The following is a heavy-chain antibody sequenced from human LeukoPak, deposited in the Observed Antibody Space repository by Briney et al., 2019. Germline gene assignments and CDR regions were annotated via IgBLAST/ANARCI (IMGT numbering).Heavy chain of an antibody. V-gene: IGHV4-4*02. CDR3: ARSCSSTSCYSSADWFDP. Sequence: PSGTLSLTCAVSGGSISSSNWWSWVRQPPGKGLEWIGEIYHSGSTNYNPSLKSRVTISVDKSKIQFSLKLSSVTAADTAVYYCARSCSSTSCYSSADWFDPWGQGTLVTVSS. D-gene: IGHD2-2*01. J-gene: IGHJ5*02. CDR1: GGSISSSNW. CDR2: IYHSGST.